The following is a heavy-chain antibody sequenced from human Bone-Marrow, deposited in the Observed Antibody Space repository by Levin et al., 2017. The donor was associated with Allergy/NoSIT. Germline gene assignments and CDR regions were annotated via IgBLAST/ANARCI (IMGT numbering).Heavy chain of an antibody. CDR1: AGSIRSSGYY. J-gene: IGHJ4*02. Sequence: SETLSLTCNVSAGSIRSSGYYWGWIRQPPGKGLEWIGSIYYSGSTYYNPSLESRVTISVDTSQSQFSLKLSSVTAADTAVYYCATTMTRGVVLYWGQGTLVTVSS. D-gene: IGHD3-10*01. V-gene: IGHV4-39*07. CDR3: ATTMTRGVVLY. CDR2: IYYSGST.